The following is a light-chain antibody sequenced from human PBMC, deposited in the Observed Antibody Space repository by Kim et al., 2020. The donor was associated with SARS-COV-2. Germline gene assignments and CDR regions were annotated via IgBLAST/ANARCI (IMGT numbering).Light chain of an antibody. CDR2: DAS. V-gene: IGKV3-11*01. CDR1: QNIDTY. Sequence: VLTQSPVTLSLSPGDRATLSCRASQNIDTYLAWYQQRPGQAPRLLVYDASNRATGVPDRFSGSGSGTDFTLTISSLEPEDFSIYYCKQRNSWPPAVTFGGGTKVDIK. J-gene: IGKJ4*01. CDR3: KQRNSWPPAVT.